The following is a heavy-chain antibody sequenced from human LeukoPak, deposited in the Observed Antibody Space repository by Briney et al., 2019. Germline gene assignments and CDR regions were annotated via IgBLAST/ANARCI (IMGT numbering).Heavy chain of an antibody. Sequence: PGGSLRLSCAASGFTFDNHGMSWVRQAPGKGLEWVSCINWNSGSTGYADSVKGRFTISRYNAKNSLYLQMNSLRAEDTALYYCARSIVVPAAINSYYFDYWGQGTLVTVSS. J-gene: IGHJ4*02. CDR3: ARSIVVPAAINSYYFDY. D-gene: IGHD2-2*01. CDR2: INWNSGST. CDR1: GFTFDNHG. V-gene: IGHV3-20*04.